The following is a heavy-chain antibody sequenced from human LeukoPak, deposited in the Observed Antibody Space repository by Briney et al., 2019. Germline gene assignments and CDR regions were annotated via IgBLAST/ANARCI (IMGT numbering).Heavy chain of an antibody. V-gene: IGHV3-23*01. J-gene: IGHJ4*02. Sequence: GGSLRLSCAAYGFTFSSYAMSWVRQAPGKGLEWVSAISGSGGSTYYADSVKGRFTISRDNSKNTLYLQMDSLRAEDTAVYYCAKDSEYDFWSGYPTDHYFDYWGQGTLVTVSS. D-gene: IGHD3-3*01. CDR2: ISGSGGST. CDR1: GFTFSSYA. CDR3: AKDSEYDFWSGYPTDHYFDY.